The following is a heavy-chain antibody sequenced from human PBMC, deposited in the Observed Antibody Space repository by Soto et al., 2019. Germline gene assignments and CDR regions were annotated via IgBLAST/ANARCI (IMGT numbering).Heavy chain of an antibody. V-gene: IGHV4-34*01. CDR1: GGSFSDYY. CDR3: ATVRRLRSYWYFDL. D-gene: IGHD6-25*01. CDR2: IHHSGDT. Sequence: QVQLQQWGAGLLKPSETLSLTCAVYGGSFSDYYWSWIRQPPGKGLEWIGEIHHSGDTNYNPSLNRRVTISVDTSKNQFSLKLSSVTAADTAVYYCATVRRLRSYWYFDLWGRGTLVTVSS. J-gene: IGHJ2*01.